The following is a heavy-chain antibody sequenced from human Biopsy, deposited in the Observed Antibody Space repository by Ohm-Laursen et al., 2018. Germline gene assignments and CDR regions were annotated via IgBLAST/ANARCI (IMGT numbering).Heavy chain of an antibody. V-gene: IGHV4-31*01. CDR2: IFYSANT. J-gene: IGHJ4*02. Sequence: QTLTLTCTVSGVSINGGRYYWNWIRHHPGKGLEWIGNIFYSANTYYNPSLKSQVTISVDTSKNQFSLKLSSVTAADTAVYYCARLGSGDYFPTFFDFWGQGALVTVSS. D-gene: IGHD5-12*01. CDR3: ARLGSGDYFPTFFDF. CDR1: GVSINGGRYY.